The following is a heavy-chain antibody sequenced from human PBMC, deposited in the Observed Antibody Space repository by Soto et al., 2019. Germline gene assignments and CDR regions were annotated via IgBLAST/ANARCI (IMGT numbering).Heavy chain of an antibody. D-gene: IGHD1-1*01. J-gene: IGHJ2*01. CDR1: VDSMRTFY. V-gene: IGHV4-59*01. CDR3: ARAGTSTWYFDL. Sequence: QVQLQESGPGLVKPSETLSLTCSVSVDSMRTFYLNWIRQPPGGGLEWIGHIYYSGSTNYNPSLRSRVTMSVDTSKNHFSLKLSSVTAADTAVYYCARAGTSTWYFDLWGRGTLVTVSS. CDR2: IYYSGST.